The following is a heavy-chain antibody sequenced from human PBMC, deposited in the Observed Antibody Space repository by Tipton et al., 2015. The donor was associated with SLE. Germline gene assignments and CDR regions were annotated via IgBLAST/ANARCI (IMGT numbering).Heavy chain of an antibody. CDR3: ARAGLATSYYYYMDV. CDR2: ISYDGSNK. D-gene: IGHD5-12*01. V-gene: IGHV3-30*04. Sequence: SLRLSCAASGFTFSSYAMHWVRQAPGKGLDWVAVISYDGSNKYYADSVKGRFTISRDNSKNTLYLQMNSLRAEDTAVYYCARAGLATSYYYYMDVWGKGTTVTVSS. J-gene: IGHJ6*03. CDR1: GFTFSSYA.